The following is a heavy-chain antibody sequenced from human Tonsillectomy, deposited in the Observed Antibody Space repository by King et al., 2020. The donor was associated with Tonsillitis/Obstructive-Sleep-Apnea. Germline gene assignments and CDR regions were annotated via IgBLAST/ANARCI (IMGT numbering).Heavy chain of an antibody. V-gene: IGHV3-30*04. CDR1: GFTFSSYD. CDR2: ISYDGSNK. CDR3: ARDPEGSSSYTYYYYYMDV. Sequence: VQLVQSGGGVVQPGRSLRLSCAASGFTFSSYDMHWVRQAPGKGLEWVAVISYDGSNKYYADSVKGRFTISRDNSKNTLYLQMNSLRAEDTAVYYYARDPEGSSSYTYYYYYMDVWGKGTTVTVSS. J-gene: IGHJ6*03. D-gene: IGHD6-6*01.